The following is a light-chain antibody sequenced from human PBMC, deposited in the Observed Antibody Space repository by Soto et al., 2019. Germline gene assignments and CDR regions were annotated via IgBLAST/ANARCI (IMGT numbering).Light chain of an antibody. V-gene: IGKV1-12*01. Sequence: DIQMTQSPSSVSASVGDRVTITCRATQGISSWLAWYQQNPGKAPKLLIYATSSLQSGVPSRFSDSGSGTDFTRTFNNLQPEDFATYYYQQANIFPRTFGPGTKVDI. CDR1: QGISSW. CDR3: QQANIFPRT. J-gene: IGKJ3*01. CDR2: ATS.